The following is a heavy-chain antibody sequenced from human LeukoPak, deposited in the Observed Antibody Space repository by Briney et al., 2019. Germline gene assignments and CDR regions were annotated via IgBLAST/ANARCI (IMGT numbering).Heavy chain of an antibody. Sequence: GGSLRLSCAASGFTFSDSYMSWIRQAPGKGLEWVSYIGTSGSVIYYADSVKGRFTISRDNAKNSLYLQMNSLRAEDTAVYYCARGDSVRGLDYWGQGTLVTVSS. CDR1: GFTFSDSY. CDR2: IGTSGSVI. J-gene: IGHJ4*02. CDR3: ARGDSVRGLDY. V-gene: IGHV3-11*01. D-gene: IGHD3-16*01.